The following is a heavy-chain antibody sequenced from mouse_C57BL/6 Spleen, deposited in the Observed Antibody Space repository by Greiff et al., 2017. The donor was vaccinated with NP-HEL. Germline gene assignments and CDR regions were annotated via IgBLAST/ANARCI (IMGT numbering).Heavy chain of an antibody. CDR1: GFSFNTYA. Sequence: EVKLVESGGGLVQPKGSLKLSCAASGFSFNTYAMNWVRQAPGKGLEWVARIRSKSNNYATYYADSVKDRFTISRDDSESMLYLQMNNLKTEDTAMYYCVRLGVGLDYWGQGTTLTVSS. CDR2: IRSKSNNYAT. D-gene: IGHD4-1*01. CDR3: VRLGVGLDY. V-gene: IGHV10-1*01. J-gene: IGHJ2*01.